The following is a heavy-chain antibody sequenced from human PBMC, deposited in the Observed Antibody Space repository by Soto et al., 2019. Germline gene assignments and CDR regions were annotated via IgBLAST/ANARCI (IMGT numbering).Heavy chain of an antibody. CDR2: INPRNGDT. V-gene: IGHV1-2*02. D-gene: IGHD3-10*01. J-gene: IGHJ4*02. CDR3: ARDLKPYYGPGSLHGFFDY. Sequence: GASVKVSCKASGYTFIDHYVHWMRQAPGQGLEWMGWINPRNGDTKFAQKFQGRITMTRDTSISTHYVELNRLRSDDTAVYYCARDLKPYYGPGSLHGFFDYWGQGTLVTVSS. CDR1: GYTFIDHY.